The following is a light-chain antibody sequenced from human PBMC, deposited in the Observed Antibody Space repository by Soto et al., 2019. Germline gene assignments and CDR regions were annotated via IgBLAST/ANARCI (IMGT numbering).Light chain of an antibody. Sequence: QSALTQPASVSGSPGQSITISCTGTSSDDGGYNYVSWYQQHPSKAPKLMIYDVSNRPSGVSNRFSGSKSGNTASLTISGLQAEDEADYYCSSYTSSSTLVFGGGTKLTVL. CDR1: SSDDGGYNY. J-gene: IGLJ2*01. CDR3: SSYTSSSTLV. V-gene: IGLV2-14*01. CDR2: DVS.